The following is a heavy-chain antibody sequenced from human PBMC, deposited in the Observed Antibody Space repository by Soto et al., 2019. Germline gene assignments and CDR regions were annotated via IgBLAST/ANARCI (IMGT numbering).Heavy chain of an antibody. CDR2: IYHSGST. D-gene: IGHD6-6*01. J-gene: IGHJ3*02. CDR3: AGWNYSSWTLMNAFDI. V-gene: IGHV4-4*02. Sequence: QVQLQESGSGLVKPSGTLSLTCAVSSGSISSSNWWSWVRQPPGKGLEWIGEIYHSGSTNYNPSLKSRVTISVDKSKNQFSLKLSSVTAADTAVYYCAGWNYSSWTLMNAFDIWGQGTMVTVSS. CDR1: SGSISSSNW.